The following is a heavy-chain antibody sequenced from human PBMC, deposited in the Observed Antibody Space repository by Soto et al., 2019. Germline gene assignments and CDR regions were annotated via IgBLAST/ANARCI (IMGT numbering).Heavy chain of an antibody. V-gene: IGHV1-18*01. J-gene: IGHJ5*02. D-gene: IGHD3-22*01. Sequence: QVQLVQSGGELRRPGASVKVSCEAFGYSFRSYGINWVRQAPGQGLEWMGWINPNSGHRNYAPKFEDRLTQTTSTSANTVSLELKNLKSDDTAIYYCARDRLRGYDSSGFYSWGQGTLVSVSS. CDR2: INPNSGHR. CDR3: ARDRLRGYDSSGFYS. CDR1: GYSFRSYG.